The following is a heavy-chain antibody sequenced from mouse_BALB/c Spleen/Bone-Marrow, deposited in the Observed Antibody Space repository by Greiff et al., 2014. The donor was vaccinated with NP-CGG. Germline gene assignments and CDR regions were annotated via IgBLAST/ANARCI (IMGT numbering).Heavy chain of an antibody. CDR1: GFNIKDTY. D-gene: IGHD1-1*01. CDR3: ARYYYGSSYFDY. Sequence: VTLKESGAELVKPGASVKLPCTASGFNIKDTYMHWVKQRPEQGLEWIGRIDPANGNTKYDPKFQGKATITADTSSNTAYLQLSSLTSEDTAVYYCARYYYGSSYFDYWGQGTTLTVSS. CDR2: IDPANGNT. V-gene: IGHV14-3*02. J-gene: IGHJ2*01.